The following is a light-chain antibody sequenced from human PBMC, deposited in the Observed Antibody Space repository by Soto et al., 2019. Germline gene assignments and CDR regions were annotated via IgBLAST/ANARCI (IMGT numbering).Light chain of an antibody. CDR1: QEISGY. Sequence: AIRMTQSPSSLSASTGDRVTITCRASQEISGYLAWYQQRPGKAPKLLIYAASTLQSGVPSRFSGSGSGTDFTLTISCLQSEDFATYYCQQYYTYSRTFGQGTKVDIK. V-gene: IGKV1-8*01. J-gene: IGKJ1*01. CDR3: QQYYTYSRT. CDR2: AAS.